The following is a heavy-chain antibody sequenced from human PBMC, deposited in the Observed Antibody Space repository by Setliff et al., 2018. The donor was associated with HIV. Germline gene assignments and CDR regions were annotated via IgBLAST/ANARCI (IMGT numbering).Heavy chain of an antibody. CDR2: SYYRGST. CDR3: ARALTGYSPFDF. J-gene: IGHJ4*02. D-gene: IGHD3-9*01. Sequence: TLSLTCTVSGASISSHYWSWIRQPPGKGLEWIGYSYYRGSTNYNPSLKSRVTISVDTSKNQFSLKLSSVTAADTAVYYCARALTGYSPFDFWGQGTLVTVSS. CDR1: GASISSHY. V-gene: IGHV4-59*11.